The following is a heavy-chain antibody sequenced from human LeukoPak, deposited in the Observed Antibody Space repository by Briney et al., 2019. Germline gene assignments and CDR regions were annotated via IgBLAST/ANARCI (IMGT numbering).Heavy chain of an antibody. CDR2: IHYSGSS. CDR3: ALAPNSNWFDF. CDR1: GGSISSGGYS. J-gene: IGHJ5*01. D-gene: IGHD2-8*01. V-gene: IGHV4-30-4*07. Sequence: PSQTLSLTCAVSGGSISSGGYSWSWIRQSPGKGLEWIGNIHYSGSSVYNPSLKSRVTISIDTSRKQFFLKLNSVTAADTAVYFCALAPNSNWFDFWGPGTLVTVSS.